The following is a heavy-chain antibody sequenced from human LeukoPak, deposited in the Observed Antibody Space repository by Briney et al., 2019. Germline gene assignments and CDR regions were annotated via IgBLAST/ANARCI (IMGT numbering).Heavy chain of an antibody. CDR2: ISSSSSYI. CDR1: GFTFSSYS. V-gene: IGHV3-21*01. D-gene: IGHD2-2*01. Sequence: GGSLRLSCAASGFTFSSYSMNWVRQAPGKGLEWVSSISSSSSYIYYADSVKGRFTISRDNAKNSLYLQKNSLRAEDTAVYYCASLVVPAAMGAYDAFDIWGQGTMVTVSS. CDR3: ASLVVPAAMGAYDAFDI. J-gene: IGHJ3*02.